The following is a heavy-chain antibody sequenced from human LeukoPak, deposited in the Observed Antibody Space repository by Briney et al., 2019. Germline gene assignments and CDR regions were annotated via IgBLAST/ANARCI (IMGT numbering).Heavy chain of an antibody. D-gene: IGHD1-26*01. Sequence: SVKVSCKASGGTFSSYAISWVRQAPGQGLEWMGGIIPIFGTANYAQKFQGRVTITADESTSTAYMGLSSLRSEDTAVYYCARDVRIGRTDYFDYWGQGTLVTVSS. CDR3: ARDVRIGRTDYFDY. CDR1: GGTFSSYA. J-gene: IGHJ4*02. V-gene: IGHV1-69*13. CDR2: IIPIFGTA.